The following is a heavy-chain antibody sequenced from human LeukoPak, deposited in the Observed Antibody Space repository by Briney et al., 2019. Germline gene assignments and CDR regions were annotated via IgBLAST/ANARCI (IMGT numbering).Heavy chain of an antibody. D-gene: IGHD6-13*01. V-gene: IGHV3-7*04. CDR1: GFTFSSYW. Sequence: GGSLRLSCAASGFTFSSYWMSWVRHAPGKGLEWVANIKQDGSEKYYVDSVKGRFTISRDNAKNSLYLQMNSLRADDTAVYYCARGTIAAAGYYYFDYWGQGTQVTVSS. J-gene: IGHJ4*02. CDR3: ARGTIAAAGYYYFDY. CDR2: IKQDGSEK.